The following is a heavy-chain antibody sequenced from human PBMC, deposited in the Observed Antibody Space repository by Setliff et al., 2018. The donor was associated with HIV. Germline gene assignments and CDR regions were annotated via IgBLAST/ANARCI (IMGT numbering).Heavy chain of an antibody. V-gene: IGHV3-21*04. CDR3: ARVTAHRYAEVDY. J-gene: IGHJ4*02. Sequence: GGSLRLSCAASGFSVSSNYMNWVRQAPGKGLEWVSSISGSSTYTNHADSVKGRFTISRDNAKNSLYLQMNSLRVEDTAVYYCARVTAHRYAEVDYWGQGTLVTVSS. CDR1: GFSVSSNY. D-gene: IGHD4-17*01. CDR2: ISGSSTYT.